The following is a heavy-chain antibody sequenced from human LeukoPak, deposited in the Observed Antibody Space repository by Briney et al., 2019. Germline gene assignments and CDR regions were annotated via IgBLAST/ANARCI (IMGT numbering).Heavy chain of an antibody. CDR2: IYPGDSDT. J-gene: IGHJ4*02. CDR3: ARQDGNSKYYFDY. CDR1: GYRFTYYW. Sequence: GESLKISCQGSGYRFTYYWIGWVRPMPGKGLEWMGIIYPGDSDTRYRPSFQGQVTISVDKSISTAYLQWSSLKASDTAMYYCARQDGNSKYYFDYWGQGTLVTVSS. D-gene: IGHD1-1*01. V-gene: IGHV5-51*01.